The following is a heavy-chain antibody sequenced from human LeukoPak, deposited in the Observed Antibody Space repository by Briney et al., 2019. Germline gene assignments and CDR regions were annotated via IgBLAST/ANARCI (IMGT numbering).Heavy chain of an antibody. V-gene: IGHV4-34*01. CDR3: ARGWGYYDSSGSFFGY. D-gene: IGHD3-22*01. J-gene: IGHJ4*02. Sequence: SETLSLTCTVSGGSISNYWSWIRQPPGKGLEWIGEINHSGSTNYNPSLKSRVTISVDTSKNQFSLKLSSVTAADTAVYYCARGWGYYDSSGSFFGYWGQGTLVTVSS. CDR2: INHSGST. CDR1: GGSISNY.